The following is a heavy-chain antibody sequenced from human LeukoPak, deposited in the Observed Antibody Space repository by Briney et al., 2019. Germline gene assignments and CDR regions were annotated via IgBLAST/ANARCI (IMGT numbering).Heavy chain of an antibody. CDR3: ARDWGAYYHFFDY. J-gene: IGHJ4*02. V-gene: IGHV3-7*01. CDR1: GFIMSVYS. D-gene: IGHD3-22*01. Sequence: AGGSLRLSCAASGFIMSVYSMSWVRQAPGKGLEWVGNIKPDGSESNYVDSVKGRFTISRDNAKKSLYLQMNSLRAEDTAVYYCARDWGAYYHFFDYWGQGTLVTVSS. CDR2: IKPDGSES.